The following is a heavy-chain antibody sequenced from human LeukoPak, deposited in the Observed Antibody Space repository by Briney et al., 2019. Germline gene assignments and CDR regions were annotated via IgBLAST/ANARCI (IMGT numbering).Heavy chain of an antibody. J-gene: IGHJ4*02. V-gene: IGHV3-9*01. Sequence: GGSLRLSCAASGFTFDDYAMYWVRQAPGKGLEWVSGISWNSGSIGYADSVKGRFTISRDNAKNSLYLQMNSLRAGDTALYYCAKGSNYDFWSGYLDYWGQGTLVTVSS. CDR2: ISWNSGSI. CDR1: GFTFDDYA. D-gene: IGHD3-3*01. CDR3: AKGSNYDFWSGYLDY.